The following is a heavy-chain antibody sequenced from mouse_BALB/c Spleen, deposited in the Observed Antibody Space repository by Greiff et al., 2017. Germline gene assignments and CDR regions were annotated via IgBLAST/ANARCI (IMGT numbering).Heavy chain of an antibody. CDR3: TAYDYGAMDY. D-gene: IGHD6-5*01. J-gene: IGHJ4*01. V-gene: IGHV6-6*02. CDR2: IRLKSNNYAT. Sequence: EVKLVESGGGLVQPGGSMKLSCVASGFTFSNYWMNWVRQSPEKGLEWVAEIRLKSNNYATHYAVSVKGRFTITRDDSKSSVYLQMNNLRAEDTGIYYCTAYDYGAMDYWGQGTSVTVSS. CDR1: GFTFSNYW.